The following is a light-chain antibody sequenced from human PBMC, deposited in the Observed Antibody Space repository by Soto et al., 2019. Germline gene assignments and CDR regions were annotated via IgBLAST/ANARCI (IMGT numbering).Light chain of an antibody. CDR2: DAS. CDR1: QSISSSY. Sequence: EILMTQSPSTLSASAGEGATLTCRASQSISSSYLAWYQQKPGQAPRLLIYDASNRDTGIPSRFSGSGSGTDFTLTISSLEPEDFAVYYCQQRYNGPLTFGGGTKVDI. CDR3: QQRYNGPLT. V-gene: IGKV3-11*01. J-gene: IGKJ4*01.